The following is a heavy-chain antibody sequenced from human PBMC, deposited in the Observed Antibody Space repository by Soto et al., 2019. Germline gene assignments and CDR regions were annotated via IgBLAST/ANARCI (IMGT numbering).Heavy chain of an antibody. J-gene: IGHJ1*01. V-gene: IGHV1-69*02. Sequence: QVQLVQSGAEVKKPGSSVKVSCKASGGTFSSYTISWVRQAPGQGLEWMGRIIPILGIANYAQKFQGRVTITADKSTSTAYMELSSLRSEDTAVYYCARMGSSSWYGGAFQHWGQGTLVTVSS. CDR1: GGTFSSYT. CDR2: IIPILGIA. CDR3: ARMGSSSWYGGAFQH. D-gene: IGHD6-13*01.